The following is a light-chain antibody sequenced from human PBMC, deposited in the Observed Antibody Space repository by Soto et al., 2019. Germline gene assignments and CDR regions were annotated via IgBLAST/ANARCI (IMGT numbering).Light chain of an antibody. J-gene: IGKJ1*01. Sequence: EIVLTQSPGNLSLSPGERATLSCRASQSVSSSYLAWYQQKPGQAPRLLIYGTSSRATAIPDRFSGSGSGTDFTLTISRLEPEDFAVYYCQQDGSSSWTFGQGTKVEIK. CDR2: GTS. CDR3: QQDGSSSWT. V-gene: IGKV3-20*01. CDR1: QSVSSSY.